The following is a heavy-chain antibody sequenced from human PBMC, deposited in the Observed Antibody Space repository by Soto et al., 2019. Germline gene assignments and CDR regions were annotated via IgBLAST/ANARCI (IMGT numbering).Heavy chain of an antibody. Sequence: LALTCVVSGASLSTSSWWSWVRQAPGKGLEWIGEIYHTGSASYSPSLKSRLSMSIDKSKNQFSLRLTDVTAADTAKYYCARGPRSGSYSVDGFDVWGQGTLVTVSS. J-gene: IGHJ3*01. D-gene: IGHD1-26*01. CDR2: IYHTGSA. V-gene: IGHV4-4*02. CDR3: ARGPRSGSYSVDGFDV. CDR1: GASLSTSSW.